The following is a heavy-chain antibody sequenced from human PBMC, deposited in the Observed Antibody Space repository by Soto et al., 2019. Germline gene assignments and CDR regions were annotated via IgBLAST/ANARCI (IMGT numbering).Heavy chain of an antibody. V-gene: IGHV3-9*01. J-gene: IGHJ6*03. CDR1: GFTFDDYG. CDR2: ISWNSNSI. CDR3: AKGPNYYYMDV. Sequence: EVQLVESGGGLVQPGRSLRLSCAASGFTFDDYGMHWVRQGPGKGLERVSSISWNSNSIGYADSVKGRFTISRDNGKNYLYLQMNSLRAEDTALYYCAKGPNYYYMDVWGKGTTVTVSS.